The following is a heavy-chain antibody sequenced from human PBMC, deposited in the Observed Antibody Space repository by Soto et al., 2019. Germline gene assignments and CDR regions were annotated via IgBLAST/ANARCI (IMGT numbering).Heavy chain of an antibody. V-gene: IGHV1-18*01. J-gene: IGHJ6*02. CDR2: ISSYNGDT. Sequence: GASVKVSCKASGYTFTRSGISWVRQAPGQGPEWMGWISSYNGDTNYARNFQGRVTITADKSTSTAYMELSSLRSADTAVYYCANLVVTIRSYQYHYGMDVWGQGTTVTVSS. D-gene: IGHD2-2*01. CDR1: GYTFTRSG. CDR3: ANLVVTIRSYQYHYGMDV.